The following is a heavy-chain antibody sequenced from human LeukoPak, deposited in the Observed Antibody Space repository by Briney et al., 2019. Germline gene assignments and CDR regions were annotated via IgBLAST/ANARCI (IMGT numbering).Heavy chain of an antibody. J-gene: IGHJ1*01. D-gene: IGHD3-22*01. CDR3: ASSGLAYYYDSSGYYSLFGFQH. CDR1: GGSISSGSYY. V-gene: IGHV4-61*02. Sequence: PSETLSLTCTVSGGSISSGSYYWSWIRQPAGKGLEWIGRIYTSGSTNYNPSLKSRVTISVDTSKNQFSLKLSSVTAADTAVYYCASSGLAYYYDSSGYYSLFGFQHWGQGTLVTVSS. CDR2: IYTSGST.